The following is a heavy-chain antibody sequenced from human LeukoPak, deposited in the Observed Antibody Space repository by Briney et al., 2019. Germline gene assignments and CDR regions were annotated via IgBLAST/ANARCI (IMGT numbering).Heavy chain of an antibody. CDR1: GFIVSGDF. CDR3: ASGYSYGDN. CDR2: ISYSGSST. J-gene: IGHJ4*02. Sequence: GGSLRLSCAASGFIVSGDFMSWVRQAPGKGLEWVSVISYSGSSTYYADSVKGRFTISRVNSKNTLYLQMSSLRAEDTAVYYCASGYSYGDNWGQGTLVTVSS. D-gene: IGHD5-18*01. V-gene: IGHV3-23*01.